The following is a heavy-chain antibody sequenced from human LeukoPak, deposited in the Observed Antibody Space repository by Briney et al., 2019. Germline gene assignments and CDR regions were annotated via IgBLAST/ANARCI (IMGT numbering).Heavy chain of an antibody. CDR1: GFTFSTYA. V-gene: IGHV3-21*06. CDR2: ITGDNNYI. CDR3: ARGYGNYDFWSGNYYGMDV. J-gene: IGHJ6*02. D-gene: IGHD3-3*01. Sequence: KSGRSLRLSCAASGFTFSTYAMEWVRQAPGKGLEWVSSITGDNNYIYYADSVKGRFTISRDNAKNSLFLHMSSLRAGDTAVYYCARGYGNYDFWSGNYYGMDVWGQGPTVTVSS.